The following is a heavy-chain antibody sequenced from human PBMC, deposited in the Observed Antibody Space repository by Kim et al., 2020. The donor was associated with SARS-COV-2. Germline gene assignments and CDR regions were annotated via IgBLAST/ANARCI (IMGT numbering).Heavy chain of an antibody. V-gene: IGHV4-34*01. Sequence: RVTISVDTSKNQFSLKLSSVTAADTAVYYCARGRSRITIFGVVMPPYFDYWGQGTLVTVSS. J-gene: IGHJ4*02. CDR3: ARGRSRITIFGVVMPPYFDY. D-gene: IGHD3-3*01.